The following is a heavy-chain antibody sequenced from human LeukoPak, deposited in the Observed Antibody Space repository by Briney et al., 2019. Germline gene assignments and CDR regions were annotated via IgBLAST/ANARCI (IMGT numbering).Heavy chain of an antibody. CDR1: GFTVSSNY. D-gene: IGHD3-9*01. CDR2: IYSGGST. J-gene: IGHJ4*02. V-gene: IGHV3-53*01. Sequence: PGGSLRLSCAVSGFTVSSNYMSWVRRAPGKGLEWVSVIYSGGSTYYADSVKGRFTISRDNSKNTLYLQMNSLRAEDTAVYYCARTPYYDILTGYSNYYFDYWGQGTLVTVSS. CDR3: ARTPYYDILTGYSNYYFDY.